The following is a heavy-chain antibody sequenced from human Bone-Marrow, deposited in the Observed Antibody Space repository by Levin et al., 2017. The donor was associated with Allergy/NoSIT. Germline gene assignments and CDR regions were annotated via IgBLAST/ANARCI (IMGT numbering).Heavy chain of an antibody. D-gene: IGHD6-25*01. J-gene: IGHJ5*02. CDR1: GVSIDSSSW. Sequence: SQTLSLTCNVSGVSIDSSSWWTWVRQPPGKGLQWIGEINQRGTASYRSSLRSRVLMSVDRSTNQFSLMVNSVTAADTAVYYCARINQASGFKNWFDPWGPGILVAV. CDR2: INQRGTA. V-gene: IGHV4-4*02. CDR3: ARINQASGFKNWFDP.